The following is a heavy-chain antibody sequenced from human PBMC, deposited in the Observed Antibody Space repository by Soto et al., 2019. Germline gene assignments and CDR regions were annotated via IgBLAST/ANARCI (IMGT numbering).Heavy chain of an antibody. CDR1: GYTFINFD. D-gene: IGHD6-13*01. CDR3: ARMASAGTLNWFDP. V-gene: IGHV1-8*02. Sequence: GASVKVSCKASGYTFINFDISWVRQAAGQGLEWLGWMNPGSGQTGYASKFQGRVAMTRDASTGTSHLELSSLTSDDTAVYYCARMASAGTLNWFDPGGQGTLVTV. CDR2: MNPGSGQT. J-gene: IGHJ5*02.